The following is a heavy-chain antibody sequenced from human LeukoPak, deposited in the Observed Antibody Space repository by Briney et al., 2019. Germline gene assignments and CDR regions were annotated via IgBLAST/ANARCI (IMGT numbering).Heavy chain of an antibody. V-gene: IGHV1-69*13. CDR1: GGTFSSYA. CDR2: IIPIFGTA. Sequence: SVKVSCKASGGTFSSYAISWVRQAPGQGLEWMGGIIPIFGTANYAQKFQGRVTITADESTSTAYMELSSLRSDDTAVYYCARGLEWLTRRHTWFDPWGQGTLVTVSS. CDR3: ARGLEWLTRRHTWFDP. J-gene: IGHJ5*02. D-gene: IGHD3-3*01.